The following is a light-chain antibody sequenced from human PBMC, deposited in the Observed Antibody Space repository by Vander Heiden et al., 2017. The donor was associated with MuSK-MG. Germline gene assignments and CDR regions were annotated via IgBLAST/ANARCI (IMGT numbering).Light chain of an antibody. CDR1: SSNLGARYD. CDR2: GNT. J-gene: IGLJ3*02. CDR3: QSYDISLSGWV. V-gene: IGLV1-40*01. Sequence: QSVLTQPPSVSGAPGQRVSISCTGNSSNLGARYDVHWYQQVPGTAHKVLIYGNTNRPSGVPDRFSASKSGTSAFLATAGLQAEDEADYYCQSYDISLSGWVFGGGTKLTVL.